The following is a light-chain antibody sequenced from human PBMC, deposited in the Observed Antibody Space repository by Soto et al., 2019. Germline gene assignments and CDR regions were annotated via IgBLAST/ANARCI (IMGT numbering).Light chain of an antibody. V-gene: IGKV3-20*01. CDR3: QQYGSSPT. Sequence: EIVLTQAPGPLSLSPGERATPPCRASQSVSNNYLAWYQQKPGQAPRRLIYGASTRATGIPDRFSGSGSGTDFTLTIGRLEPEDFAVYYCQQYGSSPTFGEGTRLEI. CDR1: QSVSNNY. J-gene: IGKJ5*01. CDR2: GAS.